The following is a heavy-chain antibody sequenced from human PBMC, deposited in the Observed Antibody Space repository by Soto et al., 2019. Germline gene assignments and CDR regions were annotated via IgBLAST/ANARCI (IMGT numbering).Heavy chain of an antibody. CDR1: SGSISSSNW. V-gene: IGHV4-4*02. CDR2: IYHSGST. CDR3: ARGRRYCSGGSCYRGGVDY. D-gene: IGHD2-15*01. Sequence: SETLSLTCAVSSGSISSSNWWSWVRQPPGKGLEWIGEIYHSGSTNYNPSLKSRVTISVDKSKNQFSLKLSSVTAADTAVYYCARGRRYCSGGSCYRGGVDYWGQGTLVTVSS. J-gene: IGHJ4*02.